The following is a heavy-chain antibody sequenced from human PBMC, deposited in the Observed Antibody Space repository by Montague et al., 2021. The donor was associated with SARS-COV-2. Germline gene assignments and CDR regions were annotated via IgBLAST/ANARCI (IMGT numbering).Heavy chain of an antibody. D-gene: IGHD3-22*01. CDR1: GGSVSDCY. CDR3: ARGPRITMIVVVITDIWFDP. Sequence: SETLSLTCAVYGGSVSDCYWSWIRQPPGKGLEWIGEINHSGSTSXNPSLKSRVTTSVDTSKNQFSLKLTSVTAADTAVYYCARGPRITMIVVVITDIWFDPWGQGTLVTVSS. CDR2: INHSGST. J-gene: IGHJ5*02. V-gene: IGHV4-34*01.